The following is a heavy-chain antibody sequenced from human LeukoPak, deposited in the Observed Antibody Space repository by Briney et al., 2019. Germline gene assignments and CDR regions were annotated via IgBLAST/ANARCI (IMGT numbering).Heavy chain of an antibody. CDR3: AREDCSSTSCYRYYYYGMDV. Sequence: GGSLRLSCAASGFTFSDYYMSWIRQAPGKGLEWVSYISSSGSTIYYADSVKGRFTISRDNAKNSLYLQMNSLRAEDTAVYYCAREDCSSTSCYRYYYYGMDVWGQGTTVTVSS. V-gene: IGHV3-11*01. CDR1: GFTFSDYY. D-gene: IGHD2-2*01. J-gene: IGHJ6*02. CDR2: ISSSGSTI.